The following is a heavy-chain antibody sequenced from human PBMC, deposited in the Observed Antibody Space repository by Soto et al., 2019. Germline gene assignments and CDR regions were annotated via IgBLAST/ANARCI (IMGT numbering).Heavy chain of an antibody. V-gene: IGHV3-30*18. CDR2: ISYDGSNK. D-gene: IGHD6-13*01. CDR1: GFTFSSYG. CDR3: AKGLRLGQLVPGSFDP. J-gene: IGHJ5*02. Sequence: GGSLRLSCAASGFTFSSYGMHWVRQAPGKGLEWVAVISYDGSNKYYADSVKGRFTISRDNSKNTLYLQMNSLRAEDTAVYYCAKGLRLGQLVPGSFDPWGQGTLVTVSS.